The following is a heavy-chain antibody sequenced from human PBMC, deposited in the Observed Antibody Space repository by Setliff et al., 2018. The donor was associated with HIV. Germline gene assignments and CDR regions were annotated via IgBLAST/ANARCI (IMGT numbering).Heavy chain of an antibody. J-gene: IGHJ4*02. CDR3: ARFDVTPMTTRDY. Sequence: SETLSLTCTVSGYSISSGYYWGWIRQPPGKGLEWIGSIHQSGSTYYNSSLKSRVTMSVDTSKNKFSLKMASMTAADSAVYYCARFDVTPMTTRDYWGQGTQVTVSS. V-gene: IGHV4-38-2*02. D-gene: IGHD4-17*01. CDR2: IHQSGST. CDR1: GYSISSGYY.